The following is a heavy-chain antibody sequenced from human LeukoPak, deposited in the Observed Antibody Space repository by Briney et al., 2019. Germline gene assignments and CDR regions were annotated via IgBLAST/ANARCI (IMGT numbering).Heavy chain of an antibody. J-gene: IGHJ4*02. CDR2: IIPIFGTA. V-gene: IGHV1-69*13. Sequence: ASVKVSCKASGGTFSSYAISWVRQAPGQGLEWMGGIIPIFGTANYAQKFQGRVTITADESTSTAYMELSSLRSEDTAVYYCARASYSYYYDSSGYYFDYWGQGTLVTVSS. CDR1: GGTFSSYA. CDR3: ARASYSYYYDSSGYYFDY. D-gene: IGHD3-22*01.